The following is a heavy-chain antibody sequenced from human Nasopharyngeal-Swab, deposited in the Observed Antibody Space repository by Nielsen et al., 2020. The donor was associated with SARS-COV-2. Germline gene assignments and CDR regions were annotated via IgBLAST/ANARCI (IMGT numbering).Heavy chain of an antibody. CDR3: AKMFGSGTYYNYLVN. Sequence: GGSLRLSCAASGFTFSSYAMNWFRQAPGKGLEWVSSISASGTSTHYADSVRGLFTISRDNSKNTLYLQMDSLSAEDTAVYHCAKMFGSGTYYNYLVNWGQGTPATVSS. CDR1: GFTFSSYA. J-gene: IGHJ4*02. V-gene: IGHV3-23*01. D-gene: IGHD3-10*01. CDR2: ISASGTST.